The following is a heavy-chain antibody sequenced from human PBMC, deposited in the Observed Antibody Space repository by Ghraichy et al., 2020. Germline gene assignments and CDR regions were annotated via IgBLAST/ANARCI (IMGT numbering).Heavy chain of an antibody. CDR1: GFTFSNYW. CDR3: ARDGPGDHGAFDI. V-gene: IGHV3-7*03. Sequence: GESLRLSCAASGFTFSNYWMSWVRQAPGKGLEWVANIKRDGSDKYYVDSVKGRFTISRDNAENSLYLQMNSLRAEDTAVYYCARDGPGDHGAFDIWGQGTMVTVSS. CDR2: IKRDGSDK. D-gene: IGHD3-10*01. J-gene: IGHJ3*02.